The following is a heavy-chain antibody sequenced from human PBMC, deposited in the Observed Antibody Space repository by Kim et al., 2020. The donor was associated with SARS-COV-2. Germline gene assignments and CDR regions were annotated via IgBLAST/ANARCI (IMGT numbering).Heavy chain of an antibody. V-gene: IGHV7-4-1*02. CDR2: INTNTGNP. J-gene: IGHJ5*02. Sequence: ASVKVSCKASGYTFTSYAMNWVRQAPGQGLEWMGWINTNTGNPTYAQGFTGRFVFSLDTSVSTAYLQISSLKAEDTAVYYCARDLVVTAIHNWFDPWGQGTLVTVSS. D-gene: IGHD2-21*02. CDR1: GYTFTSYA. CDR3: ARDLVVTAIHNWFDP.